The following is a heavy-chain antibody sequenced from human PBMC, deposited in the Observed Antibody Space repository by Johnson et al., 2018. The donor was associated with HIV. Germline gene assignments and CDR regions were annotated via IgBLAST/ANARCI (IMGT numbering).Heavy chain of an antibody. Sequence: VQLVESGGGLVKPGGSLRLSCAASGFTFSDYYMSWIRQAPGKGLEWLSYISSSGSTIYYADSVKGRFTISRDNAKNSLYVQMNSLRAEDTAAYYCAKGRWELLAGAFDIWGQGTTVTVSS. CDR1: GFTFSDYY. J-gene: IGHJ3*02. CDR3: AKGRWELLAGAFDI. V-gene: IGHV3-11*01. D-gene: IGHD1-26*01. CDR2: ISSSGSTI.